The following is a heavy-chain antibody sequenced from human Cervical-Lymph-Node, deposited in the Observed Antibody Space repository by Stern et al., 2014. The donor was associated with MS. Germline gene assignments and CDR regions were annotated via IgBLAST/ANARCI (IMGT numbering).Heavy chain of an antibody. J-gene: IGHJ6*01. V-gene: IGHV5-51*01. CDR2: ISPGDSET. Sequence: VQLVQSGAEMKKPGDSLQISCKGSGYSFPIFWIGWVRQTPGKGLECMGIISPGDSETRYSPSFQGQVTISADKSSSTAYLQWSSLKASDTGIYYCGRLPRDYY. CDR1: GYSFPIFW. CDR3: GRLPRDYY.